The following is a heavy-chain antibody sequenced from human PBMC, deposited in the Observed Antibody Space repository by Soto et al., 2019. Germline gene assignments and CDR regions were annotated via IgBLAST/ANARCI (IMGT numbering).Heavy chain of an antibody. CDR3: ARGRYSSGYHY. CDR2: TSASNTLT. Sequence: QVQLLQSGTEVKEPGASVKVSCKASGYTLTSSDISWVRQAPGQGLEWVRWTSASNTLTIYAQKLQGRVTMTTDTSTSTAYIKLRSLRSDDTAIYYCARGRYSSGYHYWGQGTLVTVSS. V-gene: IGHV1-18*01. J-gene: IGHJ4*02. CDR1: GYTLTSSD. D-gene: IGHD3-22*01.